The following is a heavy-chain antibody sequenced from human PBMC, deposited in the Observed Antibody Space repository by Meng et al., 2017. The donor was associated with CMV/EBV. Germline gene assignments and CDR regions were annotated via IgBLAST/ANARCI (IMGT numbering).Heavy chain of an antibody. CDR3: SRDIAWELRPGLPYYYGTDV. Sequence: SETLSLTCTVSGGSISSYYWSWIRQPPGKGLEWIGYIYYSGSTNYNPSLKSRVTISVDTSKNQFSLKLSSVTAADTAVYYCSRDIAWELRPGLPYYYGTDVWGQGTTVTVSS. CDR1: GGSISSYY. J-gene: IGHJ6*02. V-gene: IGHV4-59*01. D-gene: IGHD1-26*01. CDR2: IYYSGST.